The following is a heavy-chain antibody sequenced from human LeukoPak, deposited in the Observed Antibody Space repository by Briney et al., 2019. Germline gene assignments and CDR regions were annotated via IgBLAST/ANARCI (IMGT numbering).Heavy chain of an antibody. V-gene: IGHV2-5*01. CDR3: ARTVRRDGYKQVDY. Sequence: SGPTLAKPTQTLTLTCTFSGFSLSTSGVGVGWIRQPPGKALEWLALIYWNDDKRYSPSLKSRLTITKDTSKNQVVLTMTNMDPVDTATYYCARTVRRDGYKQVDYWGQGTLVTVSS. D-gene: IGHD5-24*01. CDR2: IYWNDDK. J-gene: IGHJ4*02. CDR1: GFSLSTSGVG.